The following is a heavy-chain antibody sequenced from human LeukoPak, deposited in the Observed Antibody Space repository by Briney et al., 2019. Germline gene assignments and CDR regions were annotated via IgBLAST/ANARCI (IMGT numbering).Heavy chain of an antibody. V-gene: IGHV3-48*04. CDR1: GFTFSYYW. J-gene: IGHJ6*03. CDR3: ARAHYYYYYMDV. CDR2: ISSSSSTI. Sequence: GGSLRLSCAASGFTFSYYWMNWVRQAPGKGLEWVSYISSSSSTIYYADSVKGRFTISRDNAKNSLYLQMNSLRAEDTALYYCARAHYYYYYMDVWGKGTTVTVSS.